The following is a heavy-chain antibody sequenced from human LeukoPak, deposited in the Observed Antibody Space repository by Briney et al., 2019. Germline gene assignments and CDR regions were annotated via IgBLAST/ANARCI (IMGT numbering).Heavy chain of an antibody. Sequence: SVTLSLTCTVSGGSISSYYWRWIRQPPGKGLEGMGYIYYGGSTNYNPSLKSRVTISVDTSKNQFSLKLSSVTAADTAVYYCAREGYSSGWSRAEYFQHWGQGTLVTVSS. D-gene: IGHD6-19*01. CDR1: GGSISSYY. CDR2: IYYGGST. J-gene: IGHJ1*01. V-gene: IGHV4-59*01. CDR3: AREGYSSGWSRAEYFQH.